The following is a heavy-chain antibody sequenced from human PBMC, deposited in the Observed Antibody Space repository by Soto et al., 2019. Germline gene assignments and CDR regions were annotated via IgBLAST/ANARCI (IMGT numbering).Heavy chain of an antibody. J-gene: IGHJ6*02. CDR2: ISSSNSYI. V-gene: IGHV3-21*01. Sequence: EVQLVESGGGLVKPGGSLRLSCAASGFTFSSYSMNWVRQAPGKGLEWVSSISSSNSYIYYADSVKGRFTISRDNAKNSLYLQMNSLRAEDTAVYYCARERVEPNYYGMDVWGQGTTVTVSS. CDR3: ARERVEPNYYGMDV. D-gene: IGHD1-26*01. CDR1: GFTFSSYS.